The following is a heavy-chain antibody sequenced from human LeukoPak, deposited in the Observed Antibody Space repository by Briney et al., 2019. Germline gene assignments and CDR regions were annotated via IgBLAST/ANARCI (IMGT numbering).Heavy chain of an antibody. J-gene: IGHJ4*02. Sequence: GGSLRLSCAASGFTFSSYAMSWVRQAPGKGLEWVSAISGSGGSTYYADSVKGRFTISRDNSKNTLYLQMNSLRAEDTAVYYCAKEGSVSYYYDSSGYYYGHYWGQGTLVTVSS. CDR1: GFTFSSYA. CDR2: ISGSGGST. D-gene: IGHD3-22*01. CDR3: AKEGSVSYYYDSSGYYYGHY. V-gene: IGHV3-23*01.